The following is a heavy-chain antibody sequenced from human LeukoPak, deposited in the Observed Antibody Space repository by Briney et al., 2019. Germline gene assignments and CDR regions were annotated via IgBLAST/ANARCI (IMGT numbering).Heavy chain of an antibody. CDR1: GFTFSTYG. V-gene: IGHV3-33*01. Sequence: GGSLRLSCAASGFTFSTYGVHWVRQAPGKGLEWVAVIWHDGSSKYYADSVKGRFLLSRDNSLNTVYLQMNSLRAEDTAVYYCARDSDYGDGFDYWGQGTLLTVSS. J-gene: IGHJ4*02. CDR3: ARDSDYGDGFDY. D-gene: IGHD4-17*01. CDR2: IWHDGSSK.